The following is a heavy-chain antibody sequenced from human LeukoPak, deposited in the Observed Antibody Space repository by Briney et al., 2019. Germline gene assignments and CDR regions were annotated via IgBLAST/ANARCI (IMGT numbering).Heavy chain of an antibody. CDR1: GGSISSDSYH. Sequence: PSETLSLTCTVSGGSISSDSYHWGWIRQPPGKGLEWIGSIYYSGDTNYNPSLKSRVTMSVVTSKNQFSLKLRSVTAADTAVYYCARDRPIWQQLDSGFDYWGQGTLVTVSS. CDR2: IYYSGDT. J-gene: IGHJ4*02. D-gene: IGHD6-13*01. V-gene: IGHV4-39*07. CDR3: ARDRPIWQQLDSGFDY.